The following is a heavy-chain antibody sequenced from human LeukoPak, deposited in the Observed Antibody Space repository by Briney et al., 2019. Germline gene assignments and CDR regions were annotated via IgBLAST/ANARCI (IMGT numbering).Heavy chain of an antibody. V-gene: IGHV4-4*02. J-gene: IGHJ3*02. CDR2: IYHSGST. D-gene: IGHD3-10*01. CDR1: GGSISSSNW. CDR3: ARVLYYYGSGSYPLADI. Sequence: SETLSLTCAVSGGSISSSNWWSWVRQPPGKGLEWIEEIYHSGSTNYNPSLKSRVTISVDKSKNQFSLKLSSVTAEDTAVCYCARVLYYYGSGSYPLADIWGQGTMVTVSS.